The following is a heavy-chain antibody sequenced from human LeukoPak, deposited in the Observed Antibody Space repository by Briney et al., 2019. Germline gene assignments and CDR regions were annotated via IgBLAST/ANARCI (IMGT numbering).Heavy chain of an antibody. CDR2: IYHSGST. CDR1: GGSISSGGYY. D-gene: IGHD3-22*01. Sequence: SQTLSLTCTVSGGSISSGGYYWNWIRQPPGKGLEWIGYIYHSGSTYYNPSLKSRVTISVDTSKNQFSLKLSSVTAADTAVYYCARRGMIVVVKGAFDIWGQGTMVTVSS. J-gene: IGHJ3*02. CDR3: ARRGMIVVVKGAFDI. V-gene: IGHV4-31*03.